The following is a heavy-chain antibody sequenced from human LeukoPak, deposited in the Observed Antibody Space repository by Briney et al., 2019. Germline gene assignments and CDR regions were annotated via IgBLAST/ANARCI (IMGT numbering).Heavy chain of an antibody. J-gene: IGHJ6*02. D-gene: IGHD3-10*01. CDR1: GFTFSSYA. V-gene: IGHV3-30-3*01. CDR2: ISYDGSNK. Sequence: GGSLRLSCAASGFTFSSYAMHWVRQAPGKGLEWVAVISYDGSNKYYADSVKGRFTISRDNSKNTLYLQMNSLRAEDTAVYYCARDKTIRITMVRGVMARGDYYYGMDVWGQGTTVTVSS. CDR3: ARDKTIRITMVRGVMARGDYYYGMDV.